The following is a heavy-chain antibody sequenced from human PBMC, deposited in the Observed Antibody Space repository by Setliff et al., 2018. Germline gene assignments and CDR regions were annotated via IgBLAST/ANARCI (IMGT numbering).Heavy chain of an antibody. CDR3: ARPAYSSRWYEIKGFDY. CDR2: IYPSDSDI. V-gene: IGHV5-51*01. CDR1: GYNFINYW. J-gene: IGHJ4*02. Sequence: GESLKISCKGSGYNFINYWIGWVRQMPGKGLEWMGIIYPSDSDIRYSPSFQGQVTISADKSISTAYLQWSSLKASDTALYSCARPAYSSRWYEIKGFDYWGQGTLVTVS. D-gene: IGHD6-13*01.